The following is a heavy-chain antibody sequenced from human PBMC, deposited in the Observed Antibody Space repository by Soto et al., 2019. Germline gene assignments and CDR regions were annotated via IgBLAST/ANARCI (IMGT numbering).Heavy chain of an antibody. J-gene: IGHJ6*02. D-gene: IGHD4-4*01. Sequence: PSETLSLTCSVSGGSISNYYWSWIRQPPGKRLEWIGYIYNSERTNYNSSLKSRVTISVDRSKNQFSLKLSSVTAADTAVYFCARTYCTTTACQAHGIDVWGQGTTVTVSS. CDR3: ARTYCTTTACQAHGIDV. V-gene: IGHV4-59*01. CDR2: IYNSERT. CDR1: GGSISNYY.